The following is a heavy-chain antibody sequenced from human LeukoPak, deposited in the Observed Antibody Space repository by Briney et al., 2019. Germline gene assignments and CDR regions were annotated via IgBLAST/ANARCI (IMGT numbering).Heavy chain of an antibody. V-gene: IGHV3-21*01. CDR1: GFTFSSYS. CDR2: ISSSSSYI. D-gene: IGHD3-10*01. Sequence: GGSLRLSCAASGFTFSSYSMNWVRQAPGKGLEWVSSISSSSSYIYYADSVKGRFTISRDNAKNSLYLQMNSLRAEDTAVYYCARAMVLSRVSCHEFDYWGQGTLVTVSS. J-gene: IGHJ4*02. CDR3: ARAMVLSRVSCHEFDY.